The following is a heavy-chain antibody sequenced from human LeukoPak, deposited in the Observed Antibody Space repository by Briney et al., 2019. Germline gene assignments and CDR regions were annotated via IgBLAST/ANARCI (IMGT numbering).Heavy chain of an antibody. CDR2: IYSGGST. Sequence: GGSLRLSCAASGFTVSSNYMSWVRQAPGKGLEWVSVIYSGGSTYYADSVKGRFTISGDNSKNTLYLQMNSLRAEDTAVYYCARVHCSSTSCSDYWGQGTLVTVSS. J-gene: IGHJ4*02. CDR1: GFTVSSNY. V-gene: IGHV3-53*01. D-gene: IGHD2-2*01. CDR3: ARVHCSSTSCSDY.